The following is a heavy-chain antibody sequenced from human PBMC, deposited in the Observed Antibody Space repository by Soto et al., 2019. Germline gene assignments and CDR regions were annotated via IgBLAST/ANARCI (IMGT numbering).Heavy chain of an antibody. Sequence: GGSLRLSCAASGFTFSSYSMNWVRQAPGKGLDWVAVVWYDGSNKYYADSVKGRFTISRDNSKNTVYLQMNSLRVEDTAVYYCARGIHYDILTGPDYWGHGTLVTVSS. V-gene: IGHV3-33*08. D-gene: IGHD3-9*01. J-gene: IGHJ4*01. CDR3: ARGIHYDILTGPDY. CDR2: VWYDGSNK. CDR1: GFTFSSYS.